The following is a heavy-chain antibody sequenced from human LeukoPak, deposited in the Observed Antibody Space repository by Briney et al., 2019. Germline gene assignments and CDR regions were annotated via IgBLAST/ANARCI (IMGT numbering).Heavy chain of an antibody. V-gene: IGHV1-18*04. CDR2: ISAYNGNT. CDR1: GYTFTSYG. CDR3: ARDRCSSTSCYYGMDV. Sequence: ASVKVSCKASGYTFTSYGISWVRQAPGQGLEWMGWISAYNGNTNYAQKLQGRVTMTTDTSTSTAYMELRSLRSDDTAVYYCARDRCSSTSCYYGMDVWGKGTTVTVSS. J-gene: IGHJ6*04. D-gene: IGHD2-2*01.